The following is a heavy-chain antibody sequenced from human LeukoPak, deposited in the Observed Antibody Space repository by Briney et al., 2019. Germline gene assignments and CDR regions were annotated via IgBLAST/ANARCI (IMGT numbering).Heavy chain of an antibody. CDR1: GLSFRNYW. CDR2: IREDGSDT. V-gene: IGHV3-7*03. Sequence: GGSLRLSCVASGLSFRNYWMSWVRQAPGKGLAWVANIREDGSDTYYADSVRGRFTISRDNAKKSLYLQMSSLRAEDTAMYYCATQAYALFDYWGQGTLVTVSS. D-gene: IGHD2-2*01. J-gene: IGHJ4*02. CDR3: ATQAYALFDY.